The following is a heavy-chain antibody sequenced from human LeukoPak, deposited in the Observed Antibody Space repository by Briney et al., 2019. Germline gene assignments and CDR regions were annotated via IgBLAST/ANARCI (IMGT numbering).Heavy chain of an antibody. D-gene: IGHD1-26*01. Sequence: SETLSLTCAVSGGSISSGSYYWSWIRQPAGKGLEWIGRIYTSGSTNYNPSLKSRVTISVDTSKNQFSLKLSSVTAADTAVYYCAKDRVGLPDYWGQGTLVTVSS. V-gene: IGHV4-61*02. CDR2: IYTSGST. J-gene: IGHJ4*02. CDR1: GGSISSGSYY. CDR3: AKDRVGLPDY.